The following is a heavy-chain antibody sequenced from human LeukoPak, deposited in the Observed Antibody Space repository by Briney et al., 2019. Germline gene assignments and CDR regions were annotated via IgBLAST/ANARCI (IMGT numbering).Heavy chain of an antibody. CDR3: ATRGRAVAGTLPYDY. J-gene: IGHJ4*02. Sequence: PSETLSLTCAVSGYSISSGYYWGWIRQPPGKGLEWIGSIYYSGSTYYNPSLKSRVTISVDTSKNQFSLKLSSVTAADTAVYYCATRGRAVAGTLPYDYWGQGTLVTVSS. V-gene: IGHV4-38-2*01. D-gene: IGHD6-19*01. CDR1: GYSISSGYY. CDR2: IYYSGST.